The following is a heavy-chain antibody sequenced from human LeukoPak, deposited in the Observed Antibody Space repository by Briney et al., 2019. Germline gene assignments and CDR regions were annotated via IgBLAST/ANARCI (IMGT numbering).Heavy chain of an antibody. D-gene: IGHD3-3*01. Sequence: SETLSLTCTVSGGSISSGGYYWSWIRQHPGKGLEWIGYIYYSGSTYYTPSLKNRVTISVATSKNQFSLKLSSVTAADTAVCYCARLKLALGHFTIFGVVTPDAFDIWGQGTMVTVSS. CDR1: GGSISSGGYY. CDR2: IYYSGST. V-gene: IGHV4-31*03. CDR3: ARLKLALGHFTIFGVVTPDAFDI. J-gene: IGHJ3*02.